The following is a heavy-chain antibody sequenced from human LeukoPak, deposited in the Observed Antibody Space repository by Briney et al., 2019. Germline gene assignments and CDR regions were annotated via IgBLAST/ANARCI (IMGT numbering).Heavy chain of an antibody. D-gene: IGHD6-13*01. CDR3: ARSPLQGTGGIALPQLKYFDY. CDR2: IYYSGST. Sequence: PSETLSLTCTLSAGSIGSYYWSWIRQPPGKGLEWIGYIYYSGSTNYNPSLKSRVTISEEMSKNQFSWKLSSLTLAPTAVYSCARSPLQGTGGIALPQLKYFDYWGQRTLVTVSS. CDR1: AGSIGSYY. V-gene: IGHV4-59*08. J-gene: IGHJ4*02.